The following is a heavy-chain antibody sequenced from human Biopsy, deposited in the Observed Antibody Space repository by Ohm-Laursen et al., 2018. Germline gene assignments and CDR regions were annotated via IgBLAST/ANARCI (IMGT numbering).Heavy chain of an antibody. CDR1: GVTLSGYS. Sequence: SLRLSCSASGVTLSGYSMNWVRQAPGKGLEWVSSISASSSYIYYADSVKGRFTVSKENGKNSLYLQMNSLRAEDTAVYYCAREQLMVFAMDVWGQGTTVTVSS. J-gene: IGHJ6*02. CDR2: ISASSSYI. V-gene: IGHV3-21*01. CDR3: AREQLMVFAMDV. D-gene: IGHD2-8*01.